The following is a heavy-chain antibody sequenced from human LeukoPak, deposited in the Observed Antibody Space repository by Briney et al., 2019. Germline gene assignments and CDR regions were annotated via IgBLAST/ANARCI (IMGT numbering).Heavy chain of an antibody. CDR2: ISWDSGII. J-gene: IGHJ4*02. CDR3: AKDRFFYDSGSKAN. D-gene: IGHD3-22*01. V-gene: IGHV3-9*01. CDR1: GFTFDDYG. Sequence: PGRSLRLSCVASGFTFDDYGMIWVRQTPGKGLEWVSAISWDSGIIAYADSVKGRFTIFRDNAKNSLYLQMNSLRVEDTAVYYCAKDRFFYDSGSKANWGQGTLVTVSS.